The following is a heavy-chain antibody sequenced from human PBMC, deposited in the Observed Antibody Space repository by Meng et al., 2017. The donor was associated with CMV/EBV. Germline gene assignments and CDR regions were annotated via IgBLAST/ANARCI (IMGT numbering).Heavy chain of an antibody. CDR2: ISSSSSYI. Sequence: GGSLRLSCAASGFIFSSYTMNWVRQAPGKGLEWVSSISSSSSYISYADSVKGRFTISRDNAKDTLHLQMDSLKTEDTAVYYCTRDYGVVVPGWFDPWGQGTLVTVSS. J-gene: IGHJ5*02. V-gene: IGHV3-21*03. CDR1: GFIFSSYT. CDR3: TRDYGVVVPGWFDP. D-gene: IGHD2-2*01.